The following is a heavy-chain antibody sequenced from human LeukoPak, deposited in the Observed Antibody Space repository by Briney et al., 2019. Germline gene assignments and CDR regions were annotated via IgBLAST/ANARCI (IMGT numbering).Heavy chain of an antibody. V-gene: IGHV1-58*01. CDR2: IVVGSGNT. CDR1: GFTFPSSA. D-gene: IGHD3-3*01. Sequence: ASVKVSCKASGFTFPSSAVQWVRQARGQRLEWIGWIVVGSGNTNCAQKFQERVTITRDMSTSTAYMELSSLRSEDTAVYYCAARPRFGVVIIRPFDYWGQGTLVTVSS. CDR3: AARPRFGVVIIRPFDY. J-gene: IGHJ4*02.